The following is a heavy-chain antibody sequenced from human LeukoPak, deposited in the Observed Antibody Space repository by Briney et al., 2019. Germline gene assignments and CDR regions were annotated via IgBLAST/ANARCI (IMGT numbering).Heavy chain of an antibody. V-gene: IGHV4-39*01. CDR3: ARHSSSAWYYYFDY. CDR2: AYYSGTT. CDR1: GGAFSSYAIS. D-gene: IGHD6-19*01. J-gene: IGHJ4*02. Sequence: SCKASGGAFSSYAISWVRQAPGQGLEWIGGAYYSGTTYYSPSLKSRVTISVDTSRNHFSLNLNSVTAADTAVYYCARHSSSAWYYYFDYWGQGSFVTVSS.